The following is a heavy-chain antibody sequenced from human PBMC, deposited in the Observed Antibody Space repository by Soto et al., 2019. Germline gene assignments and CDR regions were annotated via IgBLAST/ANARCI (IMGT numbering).Heavy chain of an antibody. J-gene: IGHJ4*02. Sequence: PSETLSLTCTVSGGSISSGGYYWSWIRQHPGKGLEWIGYIYYSGSTYYNPSLKSRVTISVDTSKNQFSLKLSSVTAADTAVYYCARDSRYGTRAFDYWGQGTLVTVSS. D-gene: IGHD3-9*01. CDR2: IYYSGST. V-gene: IGHV4-31*03. CDR1: GGSISSGGYY. CDR3: ARDSRYGTRAFDY.